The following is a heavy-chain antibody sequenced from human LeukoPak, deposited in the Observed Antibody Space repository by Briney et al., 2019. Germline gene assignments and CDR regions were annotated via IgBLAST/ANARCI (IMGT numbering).Heavy chain of an antibody. J-gene: IGHJ4*02. CDR1: GGSISGYN. CDR3: ARDSCSITSCYSSQYYFDY. D-gene: IGHD2-2*01. Sequence: SETLSLTGTVSGGSISGYNWSWIRQPAGKGLEWFGHIYSSGSTNYNPSLKSRVTMSVDTSKNQFSLKMSSVTAADTAVYYCARDSCSITSCYSSQYYFDYWGQGTLVTVSS. V-gene: IGHV4-4*07. CDR2: IYSSGST.